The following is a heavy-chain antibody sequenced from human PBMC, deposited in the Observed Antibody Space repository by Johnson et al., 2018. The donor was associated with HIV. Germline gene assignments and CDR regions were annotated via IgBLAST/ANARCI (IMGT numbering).Heavy chain of an antibody. D-gene: IGHD3-10*01. CDR1: GFTFSYAW. CDR3: TTDSKWFGELHDAFDI. V-gene: IGHV3-15*01. CDR2: ITSKTDGGTI. J-gene: IGHJ3*02. Sequence: VQLVESGGGLVKPGGSLRLSCAASGFTFSYAWMSWVRQAPGKGLEWVGRITSKTDGGTIDYAAPVKGRFTNSSDDSKNTLYLQMNSLKTEDTAVYYCTTDSKWFGELHDAFDIWGQGTMVTVSS.